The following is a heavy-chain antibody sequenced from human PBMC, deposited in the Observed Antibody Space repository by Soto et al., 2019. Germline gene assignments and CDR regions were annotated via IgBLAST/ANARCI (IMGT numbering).Heavy chain of an antibody. CDR3: ARDRGIVAIIDY. V-gene: IGHV3-33*01. J-gene: IGHJ4*02. Sequence: VQLVESGGGVVQPGRSLRLSCAASGFTFSSYGMHWVRQAPGKGLEWVAVIWYDGSNKYYADSVKGRFTISRDNSKNTLYLQMNSLRAEDTAVYYCARDRGIVAIIDYWGQGTLVTVSS. CDR1: GFTFSSYG. D-gene: IGHD5-12*01. CDR2: IWYDGSNK.